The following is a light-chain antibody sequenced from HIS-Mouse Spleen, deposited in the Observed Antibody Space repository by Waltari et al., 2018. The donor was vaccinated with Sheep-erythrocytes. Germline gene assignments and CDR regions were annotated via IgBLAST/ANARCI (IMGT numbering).Light chain of an antibody. CDR1: SSDVGSYNL. CDR2: GGS. V-gene: IGLV2-23*01. CDR3: CSYAGSSTFVV. J-gene: IGLJ2*01. Sequence: QSALTQPASVSGSPGQSITISCTGTSSDVGSYNLVPLYQHHPGKAPKLMIYGGSKRPSGVSNRFSGSKSGNTASLTISGLQAEDEADYYCCSYAGSSTFVVFGGGTKLTVL.